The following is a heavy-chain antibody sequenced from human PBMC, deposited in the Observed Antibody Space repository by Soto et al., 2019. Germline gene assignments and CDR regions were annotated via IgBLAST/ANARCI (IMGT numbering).Heavy chain of an antibody. Sequence: GGSLRLSCAASGFIFSNYGMHWVRQAPGKGLEWVALIYYDGSYENYADSVKGRFTISRDNSKSTQWLQMNSLRVEDTAVYYCARARPDIVMVVGETPGYYGMDVWGQGTTVTVSS. V-gene: IGHV3-33*01. D-gene: IGHD2-15*01. CDR2: IYYDGSYE. J-gene: IGHJ6*02. CDR3: ARARPDIVMVVGETPGYYGMDV. CDR1: GFIFSNYG.